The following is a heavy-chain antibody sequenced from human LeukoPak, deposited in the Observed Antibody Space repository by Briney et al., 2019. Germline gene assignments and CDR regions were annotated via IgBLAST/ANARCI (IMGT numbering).Heavy chain of an antibody. J-gene: IGHJ6*02. V-gene: IGHV3-53*01. CDR1: GFTVNSNY. D-gene: IGHD2-2*01. Sequence: GGSLRLSCAASGFTVNSNYMTWVRQTPEKGLEWVSIIYSDGNTYDADSVKGRFTISRDIPKNTLYLRMTGLRAEDTAVYYCARGLGSTRSSDGMDVWGQGTTVTVSS. CDR2: IYSDGNT. CDR3: ARGLGSTRSSDGMDV.